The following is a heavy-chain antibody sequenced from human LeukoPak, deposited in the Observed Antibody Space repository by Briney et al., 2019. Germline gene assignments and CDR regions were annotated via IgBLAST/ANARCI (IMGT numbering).Heavy chain of an antibody. D-gene: IGHD1-26*01. J-gene: IGHJ4*02. Sequence: SETLSLTCAVYGGSFSGYYWSWIRQPPGKGLEWIGYIYYSGSTNYNPSLKSRVTISVDTSKNQFSLKLSSVTAADTAVYYCARESGSYPFDYWGQGTLVTVSS. V-gene: IGHV4-59*01. CDR2: IYYSGST. CDR3: ARESGSYPFDY. CDR1: GGSFSGYY.